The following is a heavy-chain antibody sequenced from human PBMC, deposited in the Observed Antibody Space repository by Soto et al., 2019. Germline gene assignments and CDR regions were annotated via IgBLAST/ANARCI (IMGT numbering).Heavy chain of an antibody. J-gene: IGHJ5*02. CDR1: GFSLSTTGMG. Sequence: QITLKESGPTLVKPTETLTLTCTFSGFSLSTTGMGVGWIRQPPGKALEWLALIYWDDDKRYRPSLRSRLTTTXXTSKNQVVLTVTNMDPADTATYYCGHRVGGSSGSAWVWFDPWGQGTLVTVSS. CDR2: IYWDDDK. D-gene: IGHD3-10*01. CDR3: GHRVGGSSGSAWVWFDP. V-gene: IGHV2-5*02.